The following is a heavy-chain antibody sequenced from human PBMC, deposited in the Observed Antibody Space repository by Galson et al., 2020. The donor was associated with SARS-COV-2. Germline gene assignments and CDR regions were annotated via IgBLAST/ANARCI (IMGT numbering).Heavy chain of an antibody. CDR3: ARDLDYGGSPCGGY. D-gene: IGHD4-17*01. J-gene: IGHJ4*02. V-gene: IGHV3-23*03. CDR2: IYSGGST. Sequence: GGSLRLSCAASGFTFSSYAMSWVRQAPGKGLEWVPVIYSGGSTYYADSVKGRFTISRDNSKNTLYLQMNSLRAEDTAVYYCARDLDYGGSPCGGYWGQGTLVTVSS. CDR1: GFTFSSYA.